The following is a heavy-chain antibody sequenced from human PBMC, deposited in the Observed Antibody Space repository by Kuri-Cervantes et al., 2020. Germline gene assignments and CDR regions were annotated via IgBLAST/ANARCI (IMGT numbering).Heavy chain of an antibody. CDR3: ARDRGYCSSTSCPYYYYYYMDV. V-gene: IGHV1-69*06. J-gene: IGHJ6*03. CDR2: IIPIFGTA. D-gene: IGHD2-2*01. Sequence: SVKVSCKASGGTFSSYATSWVRQAPGQGLEWMGGIIPIFGTANYAQKFQGRVTITADKSTSTAYMELSSLRSEDTAVYYCARDRGYCSSTSCPYYYYYYMDVWGKGTTVTVSS. CDR1: GGTFSSYA.